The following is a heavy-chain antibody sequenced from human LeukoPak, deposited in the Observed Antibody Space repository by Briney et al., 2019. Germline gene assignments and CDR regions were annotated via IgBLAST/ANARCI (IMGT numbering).Heavy chain of an antibody. Sequence: GGSLRLSCAASGFTFSSCAMSWVRQAPGKGLEWVANINEDGSEKYYVESVKGRFTISRDNAKNSLFLQMSTLRAEDTAVYYCARVPATVKADYWGQGTLVTVSS. CDR2: INEDGSEK. CDR1: GFTFSSCA. V-gene: IGHV3-7*04. J-gene: IGHJ4*02. D-gene: IGHD4-17*01. CDR3: ARVPATVKADY.